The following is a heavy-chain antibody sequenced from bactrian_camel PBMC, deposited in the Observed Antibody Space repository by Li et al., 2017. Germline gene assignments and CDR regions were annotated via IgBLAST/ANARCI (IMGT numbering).Heavy chain of an antibody. J-gene: IGHJ4*01. CDR3: VAEVGLCIDSFGWRREFGS. V-gene: IGHV3S67*01. CDR1: AVAIARYC. D-gene: IGHD1*01. CDR2: IGDSTT. Sequence: VQLVESGGGSVEAGGSLRLSCSASAVAIARYCMGWFRQAPGKQREAVATIGDSTTTYVDSVKGRLTISQNHAEYLLYLQMSDLKSEDTGTYYCVAEVGLCIDSFGWRREFGSWGPGTQVTVS.